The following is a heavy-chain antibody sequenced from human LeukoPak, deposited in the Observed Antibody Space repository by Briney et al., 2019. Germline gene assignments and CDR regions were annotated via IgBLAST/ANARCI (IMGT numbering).Heavy chain of an antibody. CDR2: IYSDGST. CDR1: GFIVSSHY. J-gene: IGHJ4*02. V-gene: IGHV3-53*01. CDR3: ARAGSTSGWYDY. D-gene: IGHD6-19*01. Sequence: GGSLRLSCVASGFIVSSHYMTWVRQAPGKGLEWVSVIYSDGSTYYTDSVKGRFTVSRDSSKNTLYLQMHSLSAEDTAVYYCARAGSTSGWYDYWGQETLVTVSS.